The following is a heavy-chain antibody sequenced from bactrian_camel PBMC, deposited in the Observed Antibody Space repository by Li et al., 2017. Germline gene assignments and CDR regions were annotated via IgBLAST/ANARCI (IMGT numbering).Heavy chain of an antibody. J-gene: IGHJ4*01. CDR1: GHNYKTDC. Sequence: QLVESGGGSVQAGGSLRLSCTVSGHNYKTDCMSWFRQAPGKEREGVARIYTNGDIFYDDSVKGRFTISRDNTTNTVYLQMNSLKSDDTGLYFCVTGNGAYWGQGTQVTVS. V-gene: IGHV3S10*01. D-gene: IGHD7*01. CDR2: IYTNGDI. CDR3: VTGNGAY.